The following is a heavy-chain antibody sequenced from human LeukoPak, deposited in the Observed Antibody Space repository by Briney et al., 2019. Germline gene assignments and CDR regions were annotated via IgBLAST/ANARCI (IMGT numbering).Heavy chain of an antibody. V-gene: IGHV3-23*01. J-gene: IGHJ4*02. D-gene: IGHD3-22*01. CDR1: GLTFSSYW. Sequence: PGGSLRLSCAASGLTFSSYWMSWVRQAPGKGLEWVSGLSNSGDNRYYADSVQGRFTISRDNSKNTLYLQMNSLRAEDTAVYYCAKGTMIVVLGGYWGQGTLVTVSS. CDR2: LSNSGDNR. CDR3: AKGTMIVVLGGY.